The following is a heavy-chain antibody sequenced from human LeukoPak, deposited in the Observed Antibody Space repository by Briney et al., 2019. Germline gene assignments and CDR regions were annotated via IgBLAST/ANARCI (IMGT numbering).Heavy chain of an antibody. Sequence: SVKVSCKASGGTFSSYAISWVRQAPGQGLEWMGRIIPIFDTAKYAQKFQGRVTITTDEYTSTAYMELSSLRSEDTAVYYCAREVSDTAMGLFDYWGQGTLVTVSS. CDR2: IIPIFDTA. J-gene: IGHJ4*02. D-gene: IGHD5-18*01. CDR1: GGTFSSYA. CDR3: AREVSDTAMGLFDY. V-gene: IGHV1-69*05.